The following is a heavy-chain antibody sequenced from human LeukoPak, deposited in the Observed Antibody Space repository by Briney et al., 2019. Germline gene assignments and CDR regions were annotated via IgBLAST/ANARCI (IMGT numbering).Heavy chain of an antibody. Sequence: GASLRLSCAASGFTFSSYAMSWVRQAPGTGLEWVSAISGSGGSTYYADSVKGRFTISRDNSKNTLYLQMNSLRAEDTAVYYCAKSAIFGVVIFDYWGQGTLVTVSS. CDR3: AKSAIFGVVIFDY. J-gene: IGHJ4*02. V-gene: IGHV3-23*01. CDR1: GFTFSSYA. CDR2: ISGSGGST. D-gene: IGHD3-3*01.